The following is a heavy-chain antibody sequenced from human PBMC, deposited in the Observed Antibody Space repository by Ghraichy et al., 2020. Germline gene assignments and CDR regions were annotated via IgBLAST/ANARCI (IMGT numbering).Heavy chain of an antibody. CDR3: AKYCSGGSCYRDPGGAGY. V-gene: IGHV3-23*01. CDR1: GFTFSSYA. J-gene: IGHJ4*02. Sequence: GGSLRLSCAASGFTFSSYAMSWVRQALGKGLEWVSAISGSGGSTYYADSVKGRFTISRDNSKNTLYLQMNSLRAEDTAVYYCAKYCSGGSCYRDPGGAGYWGQGTLVTVSS. D-gene: IGHD2-15*01. CDR2: ISGSGGST.